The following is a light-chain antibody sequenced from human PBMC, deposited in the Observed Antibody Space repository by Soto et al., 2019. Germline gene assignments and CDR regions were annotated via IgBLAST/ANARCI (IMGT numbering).Light chain of an antibody. J-gene: IGLJ3*02. Sequence: QPVLTQSSSASASLGSSVKLTCTLSSGHSSYIIAWHQQQPGKAPRYLMKLEGSGSYNKGSGVPDRFSGSSSGADRYLTISTLQFEDEADYYCETWDSNAHPVFGGGTKLTVL. V-gene: IGLV4-60*02. CDR3: ETWDSNAHPV. CDR1: SGHSSYI. CDR2: LEGSGSY.